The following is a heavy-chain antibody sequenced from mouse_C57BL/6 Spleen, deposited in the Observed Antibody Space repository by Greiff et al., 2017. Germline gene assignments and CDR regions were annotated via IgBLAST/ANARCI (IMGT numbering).Heavy chain of an antibody. J-gene: IGHJ4*01. Sequence: VQLQQSGAELVRPGASVKLSCKASGYTFTDYYINWVKQRPGQGLEWIARIYPGSGNTYYNEKLKGKATLTAEKSSSTAYMQLSSLTSEDSAVYFCAREDYGNYGAMDYWGQGTSVTVSS. D-gene: IGHD2-1*01. CDR1: GYTFTDYY. CDR3: AREDYGNYGAMDY. CDR2: IYPGSGNT. V-gene: IGHV1-76*01.